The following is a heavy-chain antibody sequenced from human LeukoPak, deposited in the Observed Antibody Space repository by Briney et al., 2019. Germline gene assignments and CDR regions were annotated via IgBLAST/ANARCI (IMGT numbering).Heavy chain of an antibody. D-gene: IGHD2-15*01. J-gene: IGHJ3*02. CDR3: VRHLSAGRPAFDI. CDR1: GGSINSYY. CDR2: IYYSGST. Sequence: SETLSLTCTVSGGSINSYYWSWIRQPPGKGLEWIGYIYYSGSTNYNPSLKRRVTISVDTSNNKFSLKLTSLTAADTAVYYCVRHLSAGRPAFDIWGQGTMVTVSS. V-gene: IGHV4-59*08.